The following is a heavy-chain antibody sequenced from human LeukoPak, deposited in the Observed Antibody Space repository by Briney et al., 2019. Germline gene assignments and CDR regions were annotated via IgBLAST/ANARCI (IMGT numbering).Heavy chain of an antibody. Sequence: PSETLSLTCTVSGGSISSGGYYWSWIRQHPGKGLEWIGYIYYSGSTYYNPSLKSRVTISVDTSKNQFSLKLSSVTAADTAVYYCARQDSSSSGFDIWGQGTMVTVSS. D-gene: IGHD6-6*01. CDR3: ARQDSSSSGFDI. V-gene: IGHV4-39*01. CDR1: GGSISSGGYY. CDR2: IYYSGST. J-gene: IGHJ3*02.